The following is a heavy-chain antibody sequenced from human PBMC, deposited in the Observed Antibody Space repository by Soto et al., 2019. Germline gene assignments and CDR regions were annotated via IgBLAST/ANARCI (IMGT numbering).Heavy chain of an antibody. J-gene: IGHJ6*02. CDR1: GFTFSSYG. CDR3: AKPQYSSSWRYYYYYGMDV. V-gene: IGHV3-30*18. Sequence: GSLRLSCAASGFTFSSYGMHWVRQAPGKGLEWVAVISYDGSNKYYADSVKGRFTISRDNSKNTLYLQMNSLRAEDTAVYYCAKPQYSSSWRYYYYYGMDVWGQGTTVTVSS. D-gene: IGHD6-13*01. CDR2: ISYDGSNK.